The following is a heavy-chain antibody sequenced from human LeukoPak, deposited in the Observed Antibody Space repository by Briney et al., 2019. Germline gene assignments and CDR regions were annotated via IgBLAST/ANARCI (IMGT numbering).Heavy chain of an antibody. CDR3: AREGVSGSYLGY. Sequence: GASVKVSCKASGYTFTDYYMHWVRLAPGQGLEWMGVINPSGGSTRYAQKFQDRVTMTRDMSTSTVYMELSSLRSEDTAVYYCAREGVSGSYLGYWGQGTLVTVSS. CDR1: GYTFTDYY. CDR2: INPSGGST. J-gene: IGHJ4*02. V-gene: IGHV1-46*01. D-gene: IGHD1-26*01.